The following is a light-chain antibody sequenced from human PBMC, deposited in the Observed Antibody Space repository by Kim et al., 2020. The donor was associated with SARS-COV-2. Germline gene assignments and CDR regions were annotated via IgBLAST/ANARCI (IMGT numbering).Light chain of an antibody. J-gene: IGLJ3*02. CDR3: QSADSSGTWV. CDR2: EDS. V-gene: IGLV3-25*03. CDR1: AFPKQY. Sequence: VAPGHTARITYSGEAFPKQYAYWYQQKPGQAPVLVIYEDSERPSGMPERFSGSSSGSTATLRISGVQAEDESDYYCQSADSSGTWVFGGGTQLTVL.